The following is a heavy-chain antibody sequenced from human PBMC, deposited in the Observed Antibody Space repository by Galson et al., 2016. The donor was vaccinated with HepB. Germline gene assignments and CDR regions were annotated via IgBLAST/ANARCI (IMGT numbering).Heavy chain of an antibody. D-gene: IGHD2-15*01. CDR3: VREGGDCSTGTCYFYYYYMDD. J-gene: IGHJ6*03. CDR2: MYNTGRT. CDR1: GFSVSQSY. V-gene: IGHV3-53*01. Sequence: SLRLSCAASGFSVSQSYMSWVRQAPGKGLEWVSVMYNTGRTDYADSVKGRFTISRDHSKNTLDLEMTSLRTEETAVYYCVREGGDCSTGTCYFYYYYMDDWGKGTTVTVSS.